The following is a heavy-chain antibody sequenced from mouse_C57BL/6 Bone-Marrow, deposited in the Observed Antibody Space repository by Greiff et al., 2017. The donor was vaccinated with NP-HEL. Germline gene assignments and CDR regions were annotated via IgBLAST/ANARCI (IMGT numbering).Heavy chain of an antibody. J-gene: IGHJ3*01. Sequence: EVQRVESGGDLVKPGGSLKLSCAASGFTFSSYGMSWVRQTPDKRLEWVATISSGGSYTYYPDSVKGRFTISRDNAKNTLYLQMSSLKSEDTAMYYCARLPIYFVFAYWGQGTLVTVSA. CDR3: ARLPIYFVFAY. CDR1: GFTFSSYG. D-gene: IGHD2-1*01. CDR2: ISSGGSYT. V-gene: IGHV5-6*01.